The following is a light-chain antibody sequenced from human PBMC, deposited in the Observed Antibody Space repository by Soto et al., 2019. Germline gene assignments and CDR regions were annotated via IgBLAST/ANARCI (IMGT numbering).Light chain of an antibody. CDR2: GAS. Sequence: EIVLTQSPGTLSLSPGERATLSCRASQSVSSSYLAWYQQKPGQAPRLLIYGASSRATGIQDRFSGSGSGTDFTLTISRLEREDFAVYYCQQYGSSPTFGQGTKVDIK. J-gene: IGKJ1*01. CDR3: QQYGSSPT. CDR1: QSVSSSY. V-gene: IGKV3-20*01.